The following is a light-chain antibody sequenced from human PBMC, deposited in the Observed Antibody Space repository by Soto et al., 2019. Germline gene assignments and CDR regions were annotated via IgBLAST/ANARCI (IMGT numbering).Light chain of an antibody. CDR3: QQYNSYSYT. CDR2: DAS. CDR1: QSISSW. Sequence: DIQMTQSPSTLSASVGDRVTITCRASQSISSWLAWYQQKPGKAPKLLIYDASSLESGVPSRFSGSGSGTDFTLTISSLQTDDFATYYCQQYNSYSYTFGQGTKLEIK. J-gene: IGKJ2*01. V-gene: IGKV1-5*01.